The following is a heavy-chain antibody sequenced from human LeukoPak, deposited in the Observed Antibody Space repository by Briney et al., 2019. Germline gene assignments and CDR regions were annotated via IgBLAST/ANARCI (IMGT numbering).Heavy chain of an antibody. CDR3: AREGSGY. CDR1: GGSFSGYY. Sequence: SETLSLTCAVYGGSFSGYYWSWIRQPPGKGLEWIGEINHSGSTNYNPSLKSRVTISVDTSKNQFSLKLSSVTAADTAVYYCAREGSGYWGQGTLVTVSS. J-gene: IGHJ4*02. V-gene: IGHV4-34*01. CDR2: INHSGST. D-gene: IGHD2-15*01.